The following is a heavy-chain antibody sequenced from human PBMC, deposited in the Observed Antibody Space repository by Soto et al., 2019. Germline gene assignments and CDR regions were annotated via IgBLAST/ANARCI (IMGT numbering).Heavy chain of an antibody. V-gene: IGHV3-23*01. CDR2: LSGSGTST. D-gene: IGHD6-19*01. J-gene: IGHJ4*02. CDR3: AKATTNGGWFNPFDS. Sequence: PGGSLRLSCAASGFSFVNYAMNWVRQAPGKGLEWVSGLSGSGTSTYYADSVKGRFTISRDNSRDTLFLQMNSLTDDDTAVYYCAKATTNGGWFNPFDSWGQGALVTVSS. CDR1: GFSFVNYA.